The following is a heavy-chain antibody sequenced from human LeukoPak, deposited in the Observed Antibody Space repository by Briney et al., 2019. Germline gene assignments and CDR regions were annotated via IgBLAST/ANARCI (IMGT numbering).Heavy chain of an antibody. D-gene: IGHD2-15*01. J-gene: IGHJ4*02. CDR1: GFTVSSNY. CDR2: IYSGGST. CDR3: AREGYCSGGSCWSENYFDY. V-gene: IGHV3-53*05. Sequence: GGSLRLSCAASGFTVSSNYMSWVRQAPGKGLEWVSVIYSGGSTYYADSVKGRFTISRDNSKNTLYLQMNSLRAEDTAVYYCAREGYCSGGSCWSENYFDYWGQGTLVTVSS.